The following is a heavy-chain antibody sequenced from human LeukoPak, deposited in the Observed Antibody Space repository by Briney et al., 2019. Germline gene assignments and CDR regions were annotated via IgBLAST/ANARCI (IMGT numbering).Heavy chain of an antibody. J-gene: IGHJ4*02. CDR2: ISSSSGYI. CDR3: ARESTVTKAKFFDY. Sequence: PGGSLRLSCAASGFTFSSYSMNWVRQAPGKGLEWVSSISSSSGYIYYADSVKGRFTISRDNSKNTLYLQMNSLRAEDTAVYYCARESTVTKAKFFDYWGQGTLVTVSS. CDR1: GFTFSSYS. V-gene: IGHV3-21*01. D-gene: IGHD4-17*01.